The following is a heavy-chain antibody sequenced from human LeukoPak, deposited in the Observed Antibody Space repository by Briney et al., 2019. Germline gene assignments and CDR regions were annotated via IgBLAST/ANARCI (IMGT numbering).Heavy chain of an antibody. CDR1: GGSIRSYY. CDR2: IYYSGST. CDR3: ARVSYYGSGSFYPFDY. J-gene: IGHJ4*02. Sequence: SETLSLTCTVSGGSIRSYYWSWIRQPPGKGLEWIGYIYYSGSTNYNPSLKSRVTLSVDTSKNQFSLKLSSVTAADTAVYYCARVSYYGSGSFYPFDYWGQGTLVTVSS. D-gene: IGHD3-10*01. V-gene: IGHV4-59*01.